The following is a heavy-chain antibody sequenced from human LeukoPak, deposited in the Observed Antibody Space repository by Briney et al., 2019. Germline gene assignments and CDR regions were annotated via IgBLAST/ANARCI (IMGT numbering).Heavy chain of an antibody. Sequence: SETLSLTCTVSGGSISSSDYYWGWIRQPPGKGLEWIGSLYYSGSTYYNPSLKSRVTISVDKSKNQFSLKLSSVAAADTAVYYCAREEYSGYDSYWFDPWGQGTLVTVSS. J-gene: IGHJ5*02. CDR1: GGSISSSDYY. CDR2: LYYSGST. D-gene: IGHD5-12*01. CDR3: AREEYSGYDSYWFDP. V-gene: IGHV4-39*07.